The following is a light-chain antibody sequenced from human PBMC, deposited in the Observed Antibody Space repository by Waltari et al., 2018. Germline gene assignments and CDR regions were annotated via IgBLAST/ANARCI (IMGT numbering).Light chain of an antibody. J-gene: IGLJ3*02. CDR3: SSYTRIGTVV. CDR1: SSDVGAYNF. V-gene: IGLV2-14*03. CDR2: DVR. Sequence: QSALTQPASVSGSPGQSITISCTGSSSDVGAYNFVPWHQQHPGNAPKLMIYDVRDRTAVVSNRFSGSKSGNTASLTISGLQAEDEADYYCSSYTRIGTVVFGGGTKVTVL.